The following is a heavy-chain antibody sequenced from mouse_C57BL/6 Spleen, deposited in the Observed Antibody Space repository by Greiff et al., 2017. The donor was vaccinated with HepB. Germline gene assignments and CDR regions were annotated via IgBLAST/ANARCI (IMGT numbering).Heavy chain of an antibody. Sequence: QVQLQQPGTELVKPGASVKLSCKASGYTFTSYWMHWVKQRPGQGLEWIGNINPSNGGTNYNEKFKSKATLTVDKSSSTAYMQLSSLTSEDSAVYYCARGITTVAYWYFDVWGTGTTVTVSS. CDR1: GYTFTSYW. J-gene: IGHJ1*03. CDR3: ARGITTVAYWYFDV. V-gene: IGHV1-53*01. D-gene: IGHD1-1*01. CDR2: INPSNGGT.